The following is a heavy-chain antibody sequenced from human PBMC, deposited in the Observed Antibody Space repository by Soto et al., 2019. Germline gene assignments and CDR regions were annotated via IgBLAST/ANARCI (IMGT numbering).Heavy chain of an antibody. J-gene: IGHJ5*02. CDR1: GGSFSGYY. Sequence: SETLSLTCAVYGGSFSGYYWSWIRQPPGKGLEWIGEINHSGSTNYNPSLKSRVTISVDTSKNQFSLKLSSVTAADTAVYYCARGTGGIAAAGRKRLNWFDPWGQGTLVTVSS. CDR3: ARGTGGIAAAGRKRLNWFDP. V-gene: IGHV4-34*01. D-gene: IGHD6-13*01. CDR2: INHSGST.